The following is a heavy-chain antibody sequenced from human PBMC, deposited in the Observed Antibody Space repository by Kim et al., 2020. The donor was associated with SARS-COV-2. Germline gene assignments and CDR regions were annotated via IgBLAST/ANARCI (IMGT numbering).Heavy chain of an antibody. Sequence: ASVKVSCKASGYTFTSYDINWVRQATGQGLEWMGWMNPNSGNTGYAQKFQGRVTMTRNTSISTAYMELSSLRSEDTAVYYCARGAAAGSYYYYYYGMDVWGQGTTVTVSS. CDR3: ARGAAAGSYYYYYYGMDV. CDR2: MNPNSGNT. CDR1: GYTFTSYD. J-gene: IGHJ6*02. V-gene: IGHV1-8*01. D-gene: IGHD6-13*01.